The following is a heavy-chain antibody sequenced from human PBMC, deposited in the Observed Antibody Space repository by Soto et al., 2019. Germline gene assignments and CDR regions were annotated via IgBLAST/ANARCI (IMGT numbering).Heavy chain of an antibody. CDR3: AKDGGYPFYGDYYFDY. CDR2: ISYDGSNK. V-gene: IGHV3-30*18. J-gene: IGHJ4*02. Sequence: GGSLRLSCAASGFTFSSYGMHWVRQAPGKGLEWVAVISYDGSNKYYADYVKGRFTISRDNSKNTLYLQMNSLRAEDTAVYYCAKDGGYPFYGDYYFDYWGQGTLVTVSS. CDR1: GFTFSSYG. D-gene: IGHD4-17*01.